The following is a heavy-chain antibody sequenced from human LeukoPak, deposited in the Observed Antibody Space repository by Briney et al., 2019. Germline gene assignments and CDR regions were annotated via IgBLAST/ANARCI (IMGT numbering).Heavy chain of an antibody. CDR1: GFTLGSHG. CDR2: VSSGFHA. CDR3: VREARGYHYTYFDY. Sequence: PGGSLRLSCTASGFTLGSHGMHWVRQIPGQGLEWVAAVSSGFHAFFADSVQGRFTVSREDARNSLYLQMNSLGAGDTAVYYCVREARGYHYTYFDYWGQGTLVTVSS. D-gene: IGHD5-12*01. J-gene: IGHJ4*02. V-gene: IGHV3-13*01.